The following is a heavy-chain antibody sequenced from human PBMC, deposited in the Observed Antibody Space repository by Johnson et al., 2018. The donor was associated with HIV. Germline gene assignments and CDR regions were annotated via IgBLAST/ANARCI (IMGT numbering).Heavy chain of an antibody. D-gene: IGHD1-26*01. CDR1: GFTVTSNY. CDR2: IYSGGST. J-gene: IGHJ3*02. Sequence: VQLVESGGGVVRPGGSLRLSCAASGFTVTSNYMSWVRQAPGKGLEWVSVIYSGGSTYYADSVKGRFTISRDNAKNSLYLQMNSLRAEDTAVYYCARDFRSVGANDAFDIWGQGTMVTVSS. V-gene: IGHV3-66*01. CDR3: ARDFRSVGANDAFDI.